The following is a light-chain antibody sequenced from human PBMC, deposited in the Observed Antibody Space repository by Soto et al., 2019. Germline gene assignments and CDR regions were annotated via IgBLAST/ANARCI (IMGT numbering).Light chain of an antibody. Sequence: DIVMTQSPDSRAVSLGERATINCMSSQSVLYSSNNKNYLAWYQQKPGQPPKLLIYWASTRESGVPDRFSGSGSGTDFTLTISSLQAEDVAVYYCQQYYSTPRTFGQGTKVEIK. J-gene: IGKJ1*01. V-gene: IGKV4-1*01. CDR1: QSVLYSSNNKNY. CDR2: WAS. CDR3: QQYYSTPRT.